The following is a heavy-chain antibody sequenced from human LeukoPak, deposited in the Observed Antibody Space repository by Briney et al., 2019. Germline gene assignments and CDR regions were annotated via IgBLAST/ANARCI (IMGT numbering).Heavy chain of an antibody. CDR3: VRVDSWELLKG. J-gene: IGHJ4*02. CDR1: GFTFSSYS. Sequence: GGSLRLSCAASGFTFSSYSMNWVRQAPGKGLECVSYISSSSTTICYADSVKGRFTISRDNAKNSLFLQMNSLRAEDTAIYYCVRVDSWELLKGWGQGTLVTVSS. D-gene: IGHD1-26*01. CDR2: ISSSSTTI. V-gene: IGHV3-48*04.